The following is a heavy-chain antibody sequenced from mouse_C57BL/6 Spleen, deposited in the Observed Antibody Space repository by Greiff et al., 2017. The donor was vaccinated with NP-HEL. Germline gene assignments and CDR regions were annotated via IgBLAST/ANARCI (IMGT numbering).Heavy chain of an antibody. CDR3: AREQVYYDYDGYAMDY. J-gene: IGHJ4*01. CDR1: GFTFSDYG. CDR2: ISSGSSTI. Sequence: EVKLVESGGGLVKPGGSLKLSCAASGFTFSDYGMHWVRQAPEKGLEWVAYISSGSSTIYYADTVKGRFTISRDNAKNTLFLQMTSLRSEDTAMYYGAREQVYYDYDGYAMDYWGQGTSVTVSS. V-gene: IGHV5-17*01. D-gene: IGHD2-4*01.